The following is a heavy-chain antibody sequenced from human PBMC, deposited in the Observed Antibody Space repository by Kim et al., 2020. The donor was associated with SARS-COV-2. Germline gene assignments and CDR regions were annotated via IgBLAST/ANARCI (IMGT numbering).Heavy chain of an antibody. CDR2: IYYSGTT. J-gene: IGHJ6*02. Sequence: SETLSLTCTVSGGSISSGGYYWSWIRQHPGKGLEWIGFIYYSGTTYYNPSLKSRVTISVDTSKNQFSLRVSSVTAADTAVYYCARVRGGYFHYGMDVWG. V-gene: IGHV4-31*03. D-gene: IGHD3-16*01. CDR1: GGSISSGGYY. CDR3: ARVRGGYFHYGMDV.